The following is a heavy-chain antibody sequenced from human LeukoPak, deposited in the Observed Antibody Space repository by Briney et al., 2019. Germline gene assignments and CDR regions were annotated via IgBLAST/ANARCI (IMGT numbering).Heavy chain of an antibody. CDR3: ARVIQDYYDSSGYYGLDY. CDR1: GYTFTSYG. J-gene: IGHJ4*02. Sequence: ASVKVSCKASGYTFTSYGISWVRQAPGQGLEWMGWISAYNGNTNYAQKLQGRVTMTTDTSTSTAYMELRSLRSDDTAVYYCARVIQDYYDSSGYYGLDYWGQGTLVTVSS. V-gene: IGHV1-18*01. CDR2: ISAYNGNT. D-gene: IGHD3-22*01.